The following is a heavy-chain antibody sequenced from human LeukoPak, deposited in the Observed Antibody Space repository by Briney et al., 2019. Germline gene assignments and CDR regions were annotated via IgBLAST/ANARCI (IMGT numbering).Heavy chain of an antibody. J-gene: IGHJ3*01. V-gene: IGHV4-39*06. Sequence: ETLSLTCTVSGGSINSKSLYCGWIRQPPGKRWEWIGSVYYSGTTYYNPSLKSRLSVSIDTSKNQFHLTLKSVTAADMALYYCATSGDYEEFQTWGHGTMLIVSS. CDR1: GGSINSKSLY. CDR3: ATSGDYEEFQT. D-gene: IGHD3-16*01. CDR2: VYYSGTT.